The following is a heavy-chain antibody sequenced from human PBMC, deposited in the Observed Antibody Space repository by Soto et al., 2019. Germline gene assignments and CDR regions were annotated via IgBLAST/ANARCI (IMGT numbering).Heavy chain of an antibody. J-gene: IGHJ4*02. CDR3: ATEGVGTIYY. CDR1: GFTFSSYW. V-gene: IGHV3-7*05. Sequence: EVQLVESGGGLVQPGGSLRLSCAAFGFTFSSYWMTWVRQAPGKGLEWVANIKQDGSEKYYVDSVKGRFTISRDNAKNSLYLQMNSLRAEDTAVYYCATEGVGTIYYWGQGTLVTVSS. D-gene: IGHD5-12*01. CDR2: IKQDGSEK.